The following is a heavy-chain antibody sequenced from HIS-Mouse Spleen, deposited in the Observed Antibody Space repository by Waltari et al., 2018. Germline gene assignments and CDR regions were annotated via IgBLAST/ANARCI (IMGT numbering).Heavy chain of an antibody. J-gene: IGHJ4*02. CDR1: GYTFTGYY. Sequence: QVQLVQSGAEVKKPGASVKVSCKASGYTFTGYYMHWVRQAPGQGLEWMGGINPNSGGQNYEQKFQGRVTMTRDTSISTAYMELSRLRSDDTAVYYCARGLRFLEWLLYWGQGTLVTVSS. CDR2: INPNSGGQ. CDR3: ARGLRFLEWLLY. D-gene: IGHD3-3*01. V-gene: IGHV1-2*02.